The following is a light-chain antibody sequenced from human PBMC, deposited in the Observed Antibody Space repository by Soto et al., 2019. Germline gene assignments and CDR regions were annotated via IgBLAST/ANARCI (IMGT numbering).Light chain of an antibody. Sequence: EIVMTQSPATLSVSPGERATLSCRASQSVSSNLAWYQQKPGQAPRLLIYGASTRAPGIPARFSGSGSGTEFTLTISRLQSEDFAVYYCQQYNNLPPWTFGQGTKVEIK. V-gene: IGKV3-15*01. CDR2: GAS. CDR3: QQYNNLPPWT. CDR1: QSVSSN. J-gene: IGKJ1*01.